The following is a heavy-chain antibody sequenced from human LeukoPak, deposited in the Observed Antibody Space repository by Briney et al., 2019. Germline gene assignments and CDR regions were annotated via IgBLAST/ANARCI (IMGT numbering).Heavy chain of an antibody. J-gene: IGHJ4*02. CDR3: AKDQYYYDSSGYLGY. D-gene: IGHD3-22*01. CDR1: GFTFTHYG. V-gene: IGHV3-23*01. CDR2: IRANGETT. Sequence: GGSLGLSCAASGFTFTHYGMNWVRQAPGKGLEWVSGIRANGETTYYADSVRGRFTISRDNSKNTLYLQMNSLRAEDTAVYYCAKDQYYYDSSGYLGYWGQGTLVTVSS.